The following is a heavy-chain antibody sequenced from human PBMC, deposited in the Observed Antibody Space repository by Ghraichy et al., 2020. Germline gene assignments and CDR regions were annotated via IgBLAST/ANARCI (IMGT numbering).Heavy chain of an antibody. J-gene: IGHJ6*02. D-gene: IGHD4-23*01. CDR2: ITSSGSFI. CDR1: GFTFSGYS. V-gene: IGHV3-48*02. CDR3: ARGATVVRFFYYDGMDV. Sequence: GGSLRLSCVGSGFTFSGYSLNWVRQSPGKGLEWVSYITSSGSFISYADSVKGRFTISRDNAQNSLFLQMNSLRDEDTAVYYCARGATVVRFFYYDGMDVWGQGTTGTVSS.